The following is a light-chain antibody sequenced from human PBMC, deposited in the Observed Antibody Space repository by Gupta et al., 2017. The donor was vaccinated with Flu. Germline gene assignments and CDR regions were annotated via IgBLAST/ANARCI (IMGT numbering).Light chain of an antibody. CDR3: QQYDKLPRT. CDR1: QDIKNY. V-gene: IGKV1-33*01. J-gene: IGKJ4*01. Sequence: PSSLSASVGDRVTITCQATQDIKNYLNWYQQKPGKAPKLLIYDASNLETGVPSRFSGSGSGTDFTFTISSLQPEDIATYYCQQYDKLPRTFRGGTGVEI. CDR2: DAS.